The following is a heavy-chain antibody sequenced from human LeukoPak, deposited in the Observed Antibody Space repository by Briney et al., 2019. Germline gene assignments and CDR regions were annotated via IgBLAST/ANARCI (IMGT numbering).Heavy chain of an antibody. V-gene: IGHV3-23*01. Sequence: GGSLRLSCAASGFTFSSYAMSWVRQAPGKGLEWVSAISGSGGSTYYADSVKGRFTISRDNSKNTLYLQMNSLRAEDTAVYYCAKDRFGHSGATLDYWGQGTLVTVPS. CDR1: GFTFSSYA. CDR2: ISGSGGST. CDR3: AKDRFGHSGATLDY. D-gene: IGHD3-10*01. J-gene: IGHJ4*02.